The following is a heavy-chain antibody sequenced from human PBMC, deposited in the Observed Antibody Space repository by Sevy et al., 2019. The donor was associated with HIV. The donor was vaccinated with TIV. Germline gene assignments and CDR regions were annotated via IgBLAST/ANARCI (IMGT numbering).Heavy chain of an antibody. CDR1: GFTFSMYG. J-gene: IGHJ5*02. CDR2: ISYDGSNK. CDR3: ARDLGQEQWLVRGNWFDP. V-gene: IGHV3-30*04. D-gene: IGHD6-19*01. Sequence: GSLRLSCAASGFTFSMYGMQWVRQAPGKGLEWVAGISYDGSNKYYADSVKGRFTISRDNSKNTLYLQMNSLRGEDTAVYYCARDLGQEQWLVRGNWFDPWGQGTLVTVSS.